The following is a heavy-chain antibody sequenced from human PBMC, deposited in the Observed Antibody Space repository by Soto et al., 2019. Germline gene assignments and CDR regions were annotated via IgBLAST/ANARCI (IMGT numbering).Heavy chain of an antibody. Sequence: QVQLQESGPGLVKPSGTLSLTCAVSGGSISTSNWWRWVRQPPGKGLEWIGEVYHSGSTNYNPSFNGRVAMSVDKTKNQFSLKLNSATAADTALYYCERTSTSGTRFDYWGQGSLVTVSS. CDR3: ERTSTSGTRFDY. J-gene: IGHJ4*02. V-gene: IGHV4-4*02. CDR2: VYHSGST. D-gene: IGHD1-1*01. CDR1: GGSISTSNW.